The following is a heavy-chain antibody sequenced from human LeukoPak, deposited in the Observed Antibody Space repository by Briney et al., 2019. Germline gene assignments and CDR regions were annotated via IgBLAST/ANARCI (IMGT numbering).Heavy chain of an antibody. Sequence: PSETLSLTCAVYGGSFSGYYWSWIRHPPGKGLGWIGEINHSGSTNYNPSLKSRVTISVDTSKNQFSLKLRSVTAADTAVYYCARGRLPRRYDSRPRGAFDIWGQGTMVTVSS. V-gene: IGHV4-34*01. CDR3: ARGRLPRRYDSRPRGAFDI. J-gene: IGHJ3*02. D-gene: IGHD3-22*01. CDR2: INHSGST. CDR1: GGSFSGYY.